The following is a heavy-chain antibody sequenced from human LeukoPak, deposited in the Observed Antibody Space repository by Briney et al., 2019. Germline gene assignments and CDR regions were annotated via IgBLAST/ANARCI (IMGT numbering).Heavy chain of an antibody. J-gene: IGHJ6*03. CDR2: IYTSGST. V-gene: IGHV4-4*07. Sequence: PSETLSLTCTVSGGSISSYYWSWIRQPAGKGLEWIGRIYTSGSTNYNPSLKSRVTMSVDTSKNQFSLKLSSVTAADTAVYYCARDNRFLEWLSQPGYYMDVWGKGTTVTVSS. D-gene: IGHD3-3*01. CDR1: GGSISSYY. CDR3: ARDNRFLEWLSQPGYYMDV.